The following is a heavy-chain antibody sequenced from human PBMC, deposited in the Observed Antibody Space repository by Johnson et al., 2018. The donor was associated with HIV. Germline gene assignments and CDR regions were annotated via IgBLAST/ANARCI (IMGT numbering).Heavy chain of an antibody. CDR3: ARGFLTGTPSDAFDI. V-gene: IGHV3-23*04. Sequence: VQLVESGGDLVQPGGSLRLSCAASGFTVSSNYMSWVRQAPGEGLEWVSAISGSGGSTYYADSVKGRFTISRDNSKNTLYRQMNSLRAEDTAVYYCARGFLTGTPSDAFDIWGQGTMVTVSS. D-gene: IGHD1-1*01. J-gene: IGHJ3*02. CDR2: ISGSGGST. CDR1: GFTVSSNY.